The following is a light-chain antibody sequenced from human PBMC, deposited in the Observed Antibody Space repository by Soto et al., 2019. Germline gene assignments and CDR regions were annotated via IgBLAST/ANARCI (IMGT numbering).Light chain of an antibody. CDR2: LGS. CDR3: MQALQTPLT. CDR1: QSLLHRSGYNY. Sequence: DIVMTQCPLSLPVTPGEPASISCRSSQSLLHRSGYNYLTWYLQKPGQSPQLLIYLGSSRASGVPDRFSGSGSGTDFTLKISRVEAEDVGVYYCMQALQTPLTFGGGTKVEIK. V-gene: IGKV2-28*01. J-gene: IGKJ4*01.